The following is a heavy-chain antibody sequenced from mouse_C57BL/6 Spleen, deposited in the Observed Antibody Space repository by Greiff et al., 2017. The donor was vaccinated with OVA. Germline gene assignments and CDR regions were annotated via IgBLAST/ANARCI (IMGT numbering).Heavy chain of an antibody. CDR2: ILPGSGST. V-gene: IGHV1-9*01. D-gene: IGHD2-13*01. CDR3: AKLTNGLCFFGC. CDR1: GYTFTGYW. J-gene: IGHJ2*01. Sequence: QVQLQQSGAELMKPGASVTLSCKATGYTFTGYWIEWVKQRPGHGLEWIGEILPGSGSTNYNEKFKGKATFTADTSSNTAYMQLSSLTTEDSAIYYCAKLTNGLCFFGCWGHGTTLTVAS.